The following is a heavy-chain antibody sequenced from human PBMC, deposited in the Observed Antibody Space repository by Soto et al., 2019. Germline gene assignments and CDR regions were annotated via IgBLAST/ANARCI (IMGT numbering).Heavy chain of an antibody. Sequence: NPSETLSLTCTVSGGSISRYYWSWIGQPPGKGLEWIGYIYYSGSTNYNPSLKSRVTISVDTSKNQFSLKLSSVTAADTAVYYCARHGLVGVGRLAGRGRYYYMDVWGKGITVTV. CDR2: IYYSGST. D-gene: IGHD6-19*01. CDR3: ARHGLVGVGRLAGRGRYYYMDV. V-gene: IGHV4-59*08. J-gene: IGHJ6*03. CDR1: GGSISRYY.